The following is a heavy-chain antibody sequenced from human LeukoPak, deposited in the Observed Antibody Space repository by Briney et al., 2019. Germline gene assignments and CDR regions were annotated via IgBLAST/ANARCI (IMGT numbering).Heavy chain of an antibody. D-gene: IGHD6-6*01. CDR2: IYSGGST. V-gene: IGHV3-53*01. Sequence: GSLRLSCAASGFTVSSNYMSWVRQAPGKGLEWVSVIYSGGSTYYADSVKGRFTISRDNSKNTLYLQMNSLRAEDTAVYYCARGIAARPSDFDYWGQGTLVTVSS. CDR3: ARGIAARPSDFDY. J-gene: IGHJ4*02. CDR1: GFTVSSNY.